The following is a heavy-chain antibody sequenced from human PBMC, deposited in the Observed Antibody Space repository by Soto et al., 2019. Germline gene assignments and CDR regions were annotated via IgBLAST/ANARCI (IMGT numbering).Heavy chain of an antibody. CDR1: GGFISSGGYY. CDR3: ARASTMVRRVIMGYYFEF. Sequence: QVQLQESGPGLVKPSQTLSLTCTVSGGFISSGGYYWSWIRQHPGKGLEWIGYIYHSGNTDYNPSRKSRISIAVQASKHQYPLKLSAVTVADAAVYYCARASTMVRRVIMGYYFEFRGPGTLVHVSS. V-gene: IGHV4-31*03. J-gene: IGHJ4*02. CDR2: IYHSGNT. D-gene: IGHD3-10*01.